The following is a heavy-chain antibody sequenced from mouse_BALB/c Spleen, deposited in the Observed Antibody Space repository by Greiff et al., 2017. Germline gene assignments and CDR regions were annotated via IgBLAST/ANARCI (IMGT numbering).Heavy chain of an antibody. D-gene: IGHD1-1*01. V-gene: IGHV3-2*02. Sequence: EVQLQESGPGLVKPSQSLSLTCTVTGYSITSDYAWNWIRQFPGNKLEWMGYISYSGSTSYNPSLKSRISITRDTSKNQFFLQLNSVTTEDTATYYCARRYYYGSSLYWYFDVWGAGTTVTVSS. J-gene: IGHJ1*01. CDR3: ARRYYYGSSLYWYFDV. CDR1: GYSITSDYA. CDR2: ISYSGST.